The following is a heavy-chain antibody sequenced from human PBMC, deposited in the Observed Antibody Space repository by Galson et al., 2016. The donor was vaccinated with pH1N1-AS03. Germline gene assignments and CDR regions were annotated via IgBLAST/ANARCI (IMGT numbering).Heavy chain of an antibody. CDR1: GFSLNTNGVG. Sequence: PALVKPTQTLTLTCDFSGFSLNTNGVGVDLIRQPPGKALEWLGHIYWHDDPRYNPSLKNRLTITKDVSKNQVVLTLTEINSTDTATYYCAHSVGYTYLYYSDSWGQATLVTVSS. CDR3: AHSVGYTYLYYSDS. V-gene: IGHV2-5*01. D-gene: IGHD5-12*01. CDR2: IYWHDDP. J-gene: IGHJ4*02.